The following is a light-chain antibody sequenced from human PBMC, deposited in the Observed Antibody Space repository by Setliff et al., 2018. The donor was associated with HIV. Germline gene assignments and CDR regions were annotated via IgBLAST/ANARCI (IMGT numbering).Light chain of an antibody. Sequence: QTVVTQEPSFSVSPGGTVTLTCGLNSGSVSTGHYPSWYQQTPGQTPRMLIYSTNTRSSGVPDRFSGSMFGNKAALTITGAQADDESDYYCVLYMGNGIWVFGGGTKVTV. J-gene: IGLJ3*02. V-gene: IGLV8-61*01. CDR2: STN. CDR3: VLYMGNGIWV. CDR1: SGSVSTGHY.